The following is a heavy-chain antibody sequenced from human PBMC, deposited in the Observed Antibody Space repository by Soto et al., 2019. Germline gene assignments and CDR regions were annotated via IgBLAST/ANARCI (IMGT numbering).Heavy chain of an antibody. V-gene: IGHV3-48*01. CDR2: ISRTSITI. CDR1: GFTFSSYD. CDR3: ARGDFDPRTPSNNWFYP. J-gene: IGHJ5*02. D-gene: IGHD3-9*01. Sequence: EVQLVESGGGLVQPGGSLRLSCAASGFTFSSYDMNWVRQAPGKGLEWVSYISRTSITIYYADSVKGRVTISRDNAKNSLFLQMDSLRVEDTAVYYCARGDFDPRTPSNNWFYPWGQGTLVTVSS.